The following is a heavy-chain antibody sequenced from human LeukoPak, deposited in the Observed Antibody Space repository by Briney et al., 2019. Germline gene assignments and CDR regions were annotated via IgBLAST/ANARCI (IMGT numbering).Heavy chain of an antibody. CDR2: ITNGGSTI. V-gene: IGHV3-11*04. D-gene: IGHD6-6*01. CDR3: AREVSDSSSSWFDY. CDR1: GFTFSDYN. Sequence: PGGSLRLSCAASGFTFSDYNMNWVRQAPGKGLEWVSYITNGGSTIHHADSVKGRFTISRDNAKNSLYLQMNSLRAEDTAVYYCAREVSDSSSSWFDYWGQGTLVTVSS. J-gene: IGHJ4*02.